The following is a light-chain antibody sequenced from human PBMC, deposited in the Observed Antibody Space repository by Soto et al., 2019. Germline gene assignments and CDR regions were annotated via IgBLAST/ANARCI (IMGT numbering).Light chain of an antibody. CDR2: GAS. J-gene: IGKJ4*01. Sequence: AIPMTQSPSSLSASVGDRVTITCRASQGIRNDLGWYQQKPGKAPKLLIYGASRLQSDVPSRFSGRGSGTDFTLTISSLQPEDFATYCCLQDDSDPLTFGGGTKVEIK. CDR1: QGIRND. V-gene: IGKV1-6*01. CDR3: LQDDSDPLT.